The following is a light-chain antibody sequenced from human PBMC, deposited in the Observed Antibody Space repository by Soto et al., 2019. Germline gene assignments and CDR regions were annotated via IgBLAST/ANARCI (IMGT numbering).Light chain of an antibody. CDR3: SSYTFGSSFEAV. CDR1: SSDVGGYNR. CDR2: EVS. V-gene: IGLV2-18*02. Sequence: QSALTQPPSVSGSPGQSVTISCTGTSSDVGGYNRVSWYQHLPGTAPKLMIYEVSNRPSGVPDRFSGSKSGNTASLIISGLQAEDEGDYYCSSYTFGSSFEAVFGGGTKVTVL. J-gene: IGLJ2*01.